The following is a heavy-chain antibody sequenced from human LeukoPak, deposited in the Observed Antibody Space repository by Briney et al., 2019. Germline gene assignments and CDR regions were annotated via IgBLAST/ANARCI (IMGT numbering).Heavy chain of an antibody. CDR2: ISGSSDNT. CDR1: GFTFSSYA. J-gene: IGHJ4*02. D-gene: IGHD3-10*01. V-gene: IGHV3-23*01. Sequence: GGCLRLSCAASGFTFSSYAMSWVRPAPGKGLEWVSGISGSSDNTYYADSVKGRFTISRDNPKNTLDLQMNSLRAEDTAVYYCAKRGSASESYYLDYWGQGTLVTVSS. CDR3: AKRGSASESYYLDY.